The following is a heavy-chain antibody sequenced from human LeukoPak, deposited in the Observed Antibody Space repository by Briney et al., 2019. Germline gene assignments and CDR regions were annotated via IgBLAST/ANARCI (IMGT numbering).Heavy chain of an antibody. CDR2: INPNSGGT. CDR3: ARTYGSGSYLYYFDY. Sequence: ASVKLSCNASGYTFTIYYMHRVRQAPGQGLEWMGWINPNSGGTNYAQKFQGRVTMTRDTSISTAYMELSRLRSDDTAVYYCARTYGSGSYLYYFDYWGQGTLVTVSS. D-gene: IGHD3-10*01. V-gene: IGHV1-2*02. J-gene: IGHJ4*02. CDR1: GYTFTIYY.